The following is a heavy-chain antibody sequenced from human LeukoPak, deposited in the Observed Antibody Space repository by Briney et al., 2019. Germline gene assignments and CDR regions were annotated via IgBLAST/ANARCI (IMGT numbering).Heavy chain of an antibody. CDR2: ISGRGGST. D-gene: IGHD2-15*01. Sequence: PGGSLRLSCAASGFTFSSYSMNWVRQVPGRGLEWVSTISGRGGSTYYADSVKGRFTVSRDNSKNTLYLQMNSLRAEDTALYYCAKDLGGSRGFFDYWGQGTLVTVSS. J-gene: IGHJ4*02. CDR1: GFTFSSYS. CDR3: AKDLGGSRGFFDY. V-gene: IGHV3-23*01.